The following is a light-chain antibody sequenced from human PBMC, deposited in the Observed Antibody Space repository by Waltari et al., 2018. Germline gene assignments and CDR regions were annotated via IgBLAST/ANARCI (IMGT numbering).Light chain of an antibody. CDR1: KLGDKN. V-gene: IGLV3-1*01. J-gene: IGLJ2*01. CDR2: QDT. Sequence: SYELTQPPSVSVSPGQPASITCSGDKLGDKNICWYQQKSGQSPVLVIYQDTKRPSGIPERFSGSNSGNTATLTISGTQAMDEADYYCQTWDSSPVVFGGGTKLTVL. CDR3: QTWDSSPVV.